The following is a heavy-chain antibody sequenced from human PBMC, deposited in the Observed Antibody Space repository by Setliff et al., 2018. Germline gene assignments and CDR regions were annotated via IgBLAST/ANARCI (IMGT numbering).Heavy chain of an antibody. CDR3: ARDVSDSYWRTFDY. CDR2: VDHDGSST. J-gene: IGHJ4*02. CDR1: GYTFRGYY. V-gene: IGHV3-74*01. Sequence: GGSLRLSCVASGYTFRGYYMHWVRQAPGKGLVWVSRVDHDGSSTIYADSVRGRFTISRDNAKNTMYLHMNSLRADDTAVYYCARDVSDSYWRTFDYWGQGTLVTVSS. D-gene: IGHD1-26*01.